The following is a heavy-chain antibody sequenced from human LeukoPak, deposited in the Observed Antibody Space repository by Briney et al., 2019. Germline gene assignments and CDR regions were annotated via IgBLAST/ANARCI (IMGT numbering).Heavy chain of an antibody. CDR3: ARRYSYGDFDY. CDR2: INHSGST. Sequence: SETLSLTCAVYGGSFSGYYWSWIRHPPGKGLEWIGEINHSGSTNYNPSLKSRVTISVDTSKNQFSLKLSSVTAADTAVYYCARRYSYGDFDYWGQGTLVTVSS. V-gene: IGHV4-34*01. CDR1: GGSFSGYY. J-gene: IGHJ4*02. D-gene: IGHD5-18*01.